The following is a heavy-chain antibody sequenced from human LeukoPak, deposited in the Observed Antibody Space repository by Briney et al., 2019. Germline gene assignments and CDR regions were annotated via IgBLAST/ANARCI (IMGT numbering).Heavy chain of an antibody. CDR1: GYTFSDYY. Sequence: ASVKVSCKTSGYTFSDYYIHWIRQAPGQGLEWMGWINPNSGGTNYVQKFQGRVTMTRDTSISTAYMELSRLRSGDTAVYYCARVLQYSYGSVNWFDPWGQGTLVTVSS. J-gene: IGHJ5*02. V-gene: IGHV1-2*02. CDR2: INPNSGGT. CDR3: ARVLQYSYGSVNWFDP. D-gene: IGHD5-18*01.